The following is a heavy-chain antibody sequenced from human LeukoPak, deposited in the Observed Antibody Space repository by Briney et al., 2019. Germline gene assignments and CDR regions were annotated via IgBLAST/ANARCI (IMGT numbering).Heavy chain of an antibody. V-gene: IGHV3-23*01. CDR3: AKVGRGQFYFDY. D-gene: IGHD3-10*01. CDR1: GFTFSSYA. CDR2: ISGSGGST. Sequence: GGSLRLSCAASGFTFSSYAMSWARQAPGKGLEWVSAISGSGGSTYYADSVKGRFTISRDNSKNTLYLQMNSLRAEDTAVYYCAKVGRGQFYFDYWGQGTLVTVSS. J-gene: IGHJ4*02.